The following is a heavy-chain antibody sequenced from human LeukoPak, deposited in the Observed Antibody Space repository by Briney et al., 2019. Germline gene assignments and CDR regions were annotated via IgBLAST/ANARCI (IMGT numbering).Heavy chain of an antibody. CDR3: ARGGYCSSTSCPYSTYYYYMDV. V-gene: IGHV1-24*01. CDR2: FDPEDGET. J-gene: IGHJ6*03. Sequence: ASVKVSCKVSGYTLTELSMHWVRQAPGKGLEWMGGFDPEDGETIYAQKFQGRVTITRNTSISTAYMELSSLRSEDTAVYYCARGGYCSSTSCPYSTYYYYMDVWGKGTTVTVSS. CDR1: GYTLTELS. D-gene: IGHD2-2*03.